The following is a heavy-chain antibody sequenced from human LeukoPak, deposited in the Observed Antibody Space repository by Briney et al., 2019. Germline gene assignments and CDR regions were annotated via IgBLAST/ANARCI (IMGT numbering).Heavy chain of an antibody. J-gene: IGHJ4*02. V-gene: IGHV4-61*01. CDR2: IYYSGST. Sequence: SETLSLTCTVSGGSVSSGSYYWSWIRQPPGKGLEWIGYIYYSGSTNYNPSLKSRVTISVDTSKNQFSLKLSSVTAADTAVYYCARGISSGWSRAVGYWGQGTLVAVSS. CDR3: ARGISSGWSRAVGY. D-gene: IGHD6-19*01. CDR1: GGSVSSGSYY.